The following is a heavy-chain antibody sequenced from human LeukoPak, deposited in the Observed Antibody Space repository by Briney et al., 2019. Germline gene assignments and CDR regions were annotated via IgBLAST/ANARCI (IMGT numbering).Heavy chain of an antibody. D-gene: IGHD5-24*01. CDR1: GFTFDDYA. CDR2: ISWDGGST. V-gene: IGHV3-43D*03. CDR3: AKDVPPRLQGYYFDY. Sequence: PGGSLRLSCAASGFTFDDYAMHWVRQAPGKGLEWVSLISWDGGSTYYADSVKGRFTISRDNSKNSLYLQMNSLRAEDTALYYCAKDVPPRLQGYYFDYWGQGTLVTVSS. J-gene: IGHJ4*02.